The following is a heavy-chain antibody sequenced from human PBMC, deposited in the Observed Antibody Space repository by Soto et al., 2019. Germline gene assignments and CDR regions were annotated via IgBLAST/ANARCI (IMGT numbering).Heavy chain of an antibody. CDR1: GGTFSSYT. D-gene: IGHD1-26*01. J-gene: IGHJ5*02. V-gene: IGHV1-69*02. Sequence: QVQLVQSGAEVKKPGSSVKVSCKASGGTFSSYTISWVRQAPGQGLEWMGRIIPILGIANYAQKFQGRVTITADKSTSTAYMELSSLRSEDTAVYYCASYSGGYQSPPPWGQGTLVTVSS. CDR3: ASYSGGYQSPPP. CDR2: IIPILGIA.